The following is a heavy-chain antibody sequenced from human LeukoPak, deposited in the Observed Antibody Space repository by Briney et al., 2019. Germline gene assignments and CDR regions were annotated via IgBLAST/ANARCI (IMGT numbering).Heavy chain of an antibody. CDR1: GFTVSSNY. D-gene: IGHD3-22*01. J-gene: IGHJ3*02. Sequence: PGGSLRLSCAASGFTVSSNYMSWVRQAPGKGLEWVSVIYSGGSTYYADSVKGRFTISRHNSKNTLNLQMNSLRAEDTAVYYCARAGYYYDSSGPNTPGAFDIWGQGTMVTVSS. CDR2: IYSGGST. CDR3: ARAGYYYDSSGPNTPGAFDI. V-gene: IGHV3-53*04.